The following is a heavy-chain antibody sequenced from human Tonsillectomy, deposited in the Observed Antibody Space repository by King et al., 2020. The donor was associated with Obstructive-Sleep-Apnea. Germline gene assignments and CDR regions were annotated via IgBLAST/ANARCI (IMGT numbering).Heavy chain of an antibody. J-gene: IGHJ4*02. Sequence: VQLVESGGGVVQPGRSLRLSCAASGFTFSSYGMHWVRQAPGKGLEWVALIWYDGSNKYYAESVKGRFTISRDNSKNTLYLQMNSLRGEDTAVYYCARDNDCYASSGYYYEFRSPDYWGQATLVTVSS. CDR2: IWYDGSNK. CDR3: ARDNDCYASSGYYYEFRSPDY. V-gene: IGHV3-33*01. D-gene: IGHD3-22*01. CDR1: GFTFSSYG.